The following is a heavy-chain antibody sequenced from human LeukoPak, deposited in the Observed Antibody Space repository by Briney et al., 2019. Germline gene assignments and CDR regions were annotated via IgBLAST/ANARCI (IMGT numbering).Heavy chain of an antibody. Sequence: RGSLRLSCAASGFTFSSYSMNWVRQAPGKGLEWVSSISSSSSYIYYADSVKGRFTISRDNAKNSLYLQMNSLRAEDTAVYYCAREAYVREGFPTYYYYYYMDVWGKGTTVTVSS. CDR2: ISSSSSYI. D-gene: IGHD3-10*02. CDR1: GFTFSSYS. CDR3: AREAYVREGFPTYYYYYYMDV. V-gene: IGHV3-21*01. J-gene: IGHJ6*03.